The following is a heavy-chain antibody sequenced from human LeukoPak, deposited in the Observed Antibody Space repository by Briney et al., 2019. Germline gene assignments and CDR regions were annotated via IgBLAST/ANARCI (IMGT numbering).Heavy chain of an antibody. Sequence: AGSLRLSSAASGFTFSRYWMSWVRQAPGKGLEWVANIKQDGSEKYYVDSVKGRFTISRDNAKNSLYLQMNSLRAEDTAVYYCAREKVHDYDYVWGSPDYWGQGTLVTVSS. J-gene: IGHJ4*02. CDR2: IKQDGSEK. CDR3: AREKVHDYDYVWGSPDY. CDR1: GFTFSRYW. D-gene: IGHD3-16*01. V-gene: IGHV3-7*01.